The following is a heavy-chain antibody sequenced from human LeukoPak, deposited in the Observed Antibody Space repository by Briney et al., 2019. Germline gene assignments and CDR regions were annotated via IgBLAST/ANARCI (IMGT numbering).Heavy chain of an antibody. CDR3: SRRRRAVAAGGFDY. Sequence: PSETLSLTCSVSGGSISSGTHYWGWIRQPPGKGLEWIGSIYYSGNTYYNPSLESRVTMSVDTSKNQFSLNLSSVTAADTAVYYCSRRRRAVAAGGFDYWGQGTLVAVSS. J-gene: IGHJ4*02. CDR1: GGSISSGTHY. D-gene: IGHD6-13*01. V-gene: IGHV4-39*01. CDR2: IYYSGNT.